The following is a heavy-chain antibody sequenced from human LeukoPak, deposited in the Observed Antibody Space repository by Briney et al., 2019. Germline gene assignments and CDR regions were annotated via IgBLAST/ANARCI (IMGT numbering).Heavy chain of an antibody. CDR2: IYYSGST. V-gene: IGHV4-39*07. J-gene: IGHJ6*03. CDR1: GGSISSSSYY. Sequence: PSETLSLTCTVSGGSISSSSYYWGWIRQPPGKGLEWIGSIYYSGSTYYNPSLKSRVTISVDTSKNQFSLKLSSVTAADTAVYYCARDRVKGYSSSWDGYYYYMDVWGKGTTVTVSS. D-gene: IGHD6-13*01. CDR3: ARDRVKGYSSSWDGYYYYMDV.